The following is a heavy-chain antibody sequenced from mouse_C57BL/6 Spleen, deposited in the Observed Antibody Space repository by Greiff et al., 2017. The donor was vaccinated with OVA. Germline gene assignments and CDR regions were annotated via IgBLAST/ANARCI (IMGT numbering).Heavy chain of an antibody. V-gene: IGHV1-5*01. CDR1: GYTFTSYW. D-gene: IGHD1-1*01. J-gene: IGHJ4*01. CDR3: TRSYGSSSYYAMDY. CDR2: IYPGNSDT. Sequence: VQLQQSGTVLARPGASVKMSCKTSGYTFTSYWMHWVKQRPGQGLEWIGAIYPGNSDTSYNQKFKGKAKLTAVTSASTAYMELSSLTNEDSAVYYGTRSYGSSSYYAMDYWGQGTSVTVSS.